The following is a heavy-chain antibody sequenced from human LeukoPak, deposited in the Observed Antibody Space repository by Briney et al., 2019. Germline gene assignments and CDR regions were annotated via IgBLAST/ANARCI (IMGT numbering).Heavy chain of an antibody. CDR2: INHSGST. D-gene: IGHD3-22*01. CDR1: GGSFSGYY. V-gene: IGHV4-34*01. Sequence: PSETLSLTCAVYGGSFSGYYWYWIRQPPGKGLEWIGEINHSGSTNYNPSLKSRVTISVDTSKNQFSLKLSSVTAADTAVYYCARVLEYYDSSFFDYWGQGTLVTVSS. J-gene: IGHJ4*02. CDR3: ARVLEYYDSSFFDY.